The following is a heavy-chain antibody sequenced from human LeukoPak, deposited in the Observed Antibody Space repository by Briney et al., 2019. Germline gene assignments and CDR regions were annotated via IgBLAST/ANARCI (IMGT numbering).Heavy chain of an antibody. Sequence: AASVKVSCTASGYTFTSNYIHWVRQAPGHGLEWMGMIYPRDGSTSYAQKFQGRVTVTRDTSTSTVHMELSGLRSEDTALYYCAGLVGRYNNGMYYYFDYWGQGILVTVSS. J-gene: IGHJ4*02. D-gene: IGHD3-10*01. CDR3: AGLVGRYNNGMYYYFDY. CDR2: IYPRDGST. CDR1: GYTFTSNY. V-gene: IGHV1-46*01.